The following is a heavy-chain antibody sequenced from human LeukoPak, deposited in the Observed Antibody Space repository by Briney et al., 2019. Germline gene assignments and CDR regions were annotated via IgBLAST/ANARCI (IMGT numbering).Heavy chain of an antibody. CDR1: GFTFSSYA. CDR2: LSGGGEYT. V-gene: IGHV3-23*01. Sequence: GFLRLSCAASGFTFSSYAMSWVRQAPGKGLEWVSALSGGGEYTYSADSVKGRFTISRDNSKNMLYLQMNSLRAEDTAVYYCATITYFDYIWGRFVSWGQGTLVTVSS. J-gene: IGHJ4*02. CDR3: ATITYFDYIWGRFVS. D-gene: IGHD3-16*01.